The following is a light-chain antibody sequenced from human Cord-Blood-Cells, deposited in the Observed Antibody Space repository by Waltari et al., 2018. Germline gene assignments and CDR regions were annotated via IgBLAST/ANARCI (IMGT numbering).Light chain of an antibody. Sequence: QSALTQPPSVSGSPGQSITISCTGTSSDVGRYNLVSWYQQHPGKAPKLMIYEVSKRPSGVSNRFSGSKSGNTASLTISGLQAEDEADYYCCSYAGSSTYVFGTGTKVTVL. V-gene: IGLV2-23*02. CDR2: EVS. J-gene: IGLJ1*01. CDR3: CSYAGSSTYV. CDR1: SSDVGRYNL.